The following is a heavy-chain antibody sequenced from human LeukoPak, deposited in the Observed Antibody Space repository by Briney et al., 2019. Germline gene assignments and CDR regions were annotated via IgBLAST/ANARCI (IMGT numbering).Heavy chain of an antibody. CDR3: ARDPVAPDYYYYGMDV. V-gene: IGHV3-30-3*01. CDR1: GFTFSSYA. J-gene: IGHJ6*02. CDR2: ISYDGSNK. Sequence: EAGGSLRLSCAASGFTFSSYAMHWVRQAPGKGLEWVAVISYDGSNKYYADSVKGRFTISRDNSKNTLYLQMNSLRAEDTAVYYCARDPVAPDYYYYGMDVWGQGTTVTVSS. D-gene: IGHD2-2*01.